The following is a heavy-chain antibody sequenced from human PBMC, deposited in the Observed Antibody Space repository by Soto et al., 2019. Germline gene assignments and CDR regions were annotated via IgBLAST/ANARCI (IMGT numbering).Heavy chain of an antibody. V-gene: IGHV4-31*03. CDR2: IYYSGST. J-gene: IGHJ4*02. Sequence: SETLSLTCTVSGGSISSGGYYWSWIRQHPGKGLEWIGYIYYSGSTYYNPSLKSRVTISVDTSKNQFSLKLSSVTAADTAVYYCARDSYDSSGTLDYWGQGTLVTVSS. CDR3: ARDSYDSSGTLDY. CDR1: GGSISSGGYY. D-gene: IGHD3-22*01.